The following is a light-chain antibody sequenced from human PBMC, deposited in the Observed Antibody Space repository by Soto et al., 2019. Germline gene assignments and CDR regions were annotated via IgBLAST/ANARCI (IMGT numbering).Light chain of an antibody. Sequence: DIQMTQSPSSLSASVGDRVTITCRASQNIRNYLNWYQQRPGKTPYLLVYAASNLRGGVPSRFSGSGSGTGFTLTTNSLQPEDFATYYCQQIHSTSSYTFGQGTRVDIK. CDR1: QNIRNY. CDR3: QQIHSTSSYT. V-gene: IGKV1-39*01. CDR2: AAS. J-gene: IGKJ2*01.